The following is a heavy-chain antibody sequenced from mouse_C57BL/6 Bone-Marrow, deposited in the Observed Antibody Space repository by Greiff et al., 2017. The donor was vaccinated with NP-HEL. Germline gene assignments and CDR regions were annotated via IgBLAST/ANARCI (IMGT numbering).Heavy chain of an antibody. CDR3: ARSAYFDY. CDR2: IDPSDSYT. Sequence: VQLQQPGAELVKPGASVKLSCKASGYTFTSYWMQWVKQRPGQGLEWIGEIDPSDSYTNYNQKFKGKATLTVDTSSSTAYMQLSSLTSEDSAVYYCARSAYFDYWGQGTTLTVFS. J-gene: IGHJ2*01. CDR1: GYTFTSYW. D-gene: IGHD1-2*01. V-gene: IGHV1-50*01.